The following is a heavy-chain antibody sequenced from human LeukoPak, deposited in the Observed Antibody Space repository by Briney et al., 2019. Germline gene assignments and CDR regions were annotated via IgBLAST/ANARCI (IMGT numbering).Heavy chain of an antibody. Sequence: GGSLRLSCAASRFTFSTYWMHWVRQAPGKGLEWVANIKQDGIEKYYVESVKGRFTISRDNAKNSLYLQMNSLRAEDTAVYYCAELGITMIGGVWGKGTTVTISS. CDR2: IKQDGIEK. J-gene: IGHJ6*04. CDR1: RFTFSTYW. D-gene: IGHD3-10*02. V-gene: IGHV3-7*01. CDR3: AELGITMIGGV.